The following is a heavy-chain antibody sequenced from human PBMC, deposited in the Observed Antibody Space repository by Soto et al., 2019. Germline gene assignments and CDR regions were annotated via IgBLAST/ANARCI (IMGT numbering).Heavy chain of an antibody. CDR3: AKVKARTTGFFDY. J-gene: IGHJ4*02. Sequence: EVQLLESGGGLVQPGGSLRLSCAASGFTFSSYAMSWVRQAPGKGLEWVSAISGSGGSTYYADSVKGRFTISRDNSKNTLYLQMNSLRAEDTAVYYGAKVKARTTGFFDYWGQGTLVTVSS. D-gene: IGHD1-7*01. V-gene: IGHV3-23*01. CDR1: GFTFSSYA. CDR2: ISGSGGST.